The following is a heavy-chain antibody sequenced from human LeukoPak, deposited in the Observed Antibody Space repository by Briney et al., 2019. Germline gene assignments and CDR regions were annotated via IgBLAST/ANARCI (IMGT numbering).Heavy chain of an antibody. CDR1: GGTFSSYA. J-gene: IGHJ4*02. D-gene: IGHD3-22*01. Sequence: SVKVSCKASGGTFSSYAISWVRQAPGQGLEWMGGVIPIFGTANYAQKFQGGVTITADESTNTAYMELSSLRSEDTAVYYCASLGDYYDSSGYYLDWGQGTLVTVSS. CDR2: VIPIFGTA. V-gene: IGHV1-69*13. CDR3: ASLGDYYDSSGYYLD.